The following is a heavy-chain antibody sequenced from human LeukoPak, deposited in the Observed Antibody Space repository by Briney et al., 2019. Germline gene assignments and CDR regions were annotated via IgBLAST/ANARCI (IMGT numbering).Heavy chain of an antibody. J-gene: IGHJ6*04. CDR3: ARLITMVRGVIHYYYGMDV. D-gene: IGHD3-10*01. Sequence: GESLKISCKGSGYSFTTYWIDWVRQMPGKGLEWMGIIYPGDSDSRYSPSSQGQVTISVDKSISTAYLQWSSLKASDTAMYYCARLITMVRGVIHYYYGMDVWGKGTTVTVSS. V-gene: IGHV5-51*01. CDR1: GYSFTTYW. CDR2: IYPGDSDS.